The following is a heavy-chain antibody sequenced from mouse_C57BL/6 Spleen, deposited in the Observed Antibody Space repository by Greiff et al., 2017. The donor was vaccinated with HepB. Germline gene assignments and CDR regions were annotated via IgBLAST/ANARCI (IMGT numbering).Heavy chain of an antibody. D-gene: IGHD1-1*01. CDR1: GYTFTDYY. Sequence: QVQLKQSGAELVRPGASVKLSCKASGYTFTDYYINWVKQRPGQGLEWIARIYPGSGNTYYNEKFKGKATLTAEKSSSTAYMQLSSLTSEDSAVYFCARTGVATPHYFDYWGQGTTLTVSS. J-gene: IGHJ2*01. V-gene: IGHV1-76*01. CDR2: IYPGSGNT. CDR3: ARTGVATPHYFDY.